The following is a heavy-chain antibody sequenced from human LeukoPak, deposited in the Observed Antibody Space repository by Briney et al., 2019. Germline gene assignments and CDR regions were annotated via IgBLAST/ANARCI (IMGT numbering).Heavy chain of an antibody. CDR2: INHSGST. CDR3: ARARGRFFDY. Sequence: SETLSLTCAVYGGSFSGYYWSWIRQPPGKGLEWIGEINHSGSTNYNPSLKSRVTISVDTSKNQFSLKLSSVTAADTAVYYCARARGRFFDYWGQGPLVTVSS. CDR1: GGSFSGYY. J-gene: IGHJ4*02. V-gene: IGHV4-34*01.